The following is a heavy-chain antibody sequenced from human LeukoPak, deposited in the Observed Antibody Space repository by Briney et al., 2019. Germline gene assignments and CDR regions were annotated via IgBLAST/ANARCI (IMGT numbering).Heavy chain of an antibody. D-gene: IGHD3-22*01. J-gene: IGHJ4*02. Sequence: PGGSLRLSCAASGFTFSSYAMSWVRQAPGKGLEWVSAISGSGGSTYYADSVKGRFTISRDNSRNTLYLQMNSLRAEDTAVYYCAKEYYDSSGYYPDYWGQGTLVTVSS. V-gene: IGHV3-23*01. CDR2: ISGSGGST. CDR3: AKEYYDSSGYYPDY. CDR1: GFTFSSYA.